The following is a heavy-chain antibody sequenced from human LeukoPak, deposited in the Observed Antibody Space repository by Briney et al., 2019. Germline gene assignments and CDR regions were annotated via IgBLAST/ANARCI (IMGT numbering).Heavy chain of an antibody. D-gene: IGHD2-15*01. CDR1: GGSFSSYT. J-gene: IGHJ4*02. CDR3: ARGQEGGYFAY. CDR2: IIPIIGMT. V-gene: IGHV1-69*02. Sequence: SVTVSFTASGGSFSSYTITWMRQAPGQGLEWMGRIIPIIGMTKYAHKFQGRVAITADKSTNTVYMELSSLKSEDTAVYYCARGQEGGYFAYWGQGTLVTVSS.